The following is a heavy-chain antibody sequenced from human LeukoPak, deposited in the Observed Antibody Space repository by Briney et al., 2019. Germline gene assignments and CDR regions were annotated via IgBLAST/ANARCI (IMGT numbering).Heavy chain of an antibody. V-gene: IGHV4-59*08. J-gene: IGHJ4*02. CDR2: IYYSGSA. CDR3: TRRASSGWEYDH. D-gene: IGHD6-19*01. CDR1: GGSISSYY. Sequence: SETLSLTCTVSGGSISSYYWSWVRQPPGKGLEWIGYIYYSGSANYNPSLKSRVTISVDTSKNQFSLKLSSVTAADTAMYYCTRRASSGWEYDHWGQGTLVTVSS.